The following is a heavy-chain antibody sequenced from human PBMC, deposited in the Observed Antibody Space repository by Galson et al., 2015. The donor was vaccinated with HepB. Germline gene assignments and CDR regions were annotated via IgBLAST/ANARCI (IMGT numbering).Heavy chain of an antibody. Sequence: SLRLSCAASGFTFSSYWMSWVRQAPGKGLEWVANIKQDGTEKYYVDSVKGRFTISRDNAKNSLYLQMNSLRGEDTAVYYCARDPSLRGYDLGTYYFDYWGQGTLVTVSS. CDR3: ARDPSLRGYDLGTYYFDY. CDR2: IKQDGTEK. J-gene: IGHJ4*02. V-gene: IGHV3-7*03. CDR1: GFTFSSYW. D-gene: IGHD5-12*01.